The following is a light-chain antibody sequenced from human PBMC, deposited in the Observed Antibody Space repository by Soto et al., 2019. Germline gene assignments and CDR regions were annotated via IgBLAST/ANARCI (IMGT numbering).Light chain of an antibody. V-gene: IGLV2-14*01. Sequence: QSALTQPASVSGSPGQSITISCTGTSSDVGGYNYVSWYQQHPGKAPKLMIYEITNRPSGVSNRFSGSKSSNTASLTISALQAEDEADYYCSSYTTGSTVGEVFGGGTTLTVL. J-gene: IGLJ2*01. CDR3: SSYTTGSTVGEV. CDR2: EIT. CDR1: SSDVGGYNY.